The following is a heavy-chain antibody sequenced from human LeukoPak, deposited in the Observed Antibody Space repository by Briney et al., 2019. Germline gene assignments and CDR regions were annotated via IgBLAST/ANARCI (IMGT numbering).Heavy chain of an antibody. CDR1: GYTFTSYD. CDR3: ARVGSQYSGSYYLDY. D-gene: IGHD1-26*01. CDR2: MNPNSGNT. V-gene: IGHV1-8*01. Sequence: ASVKVSCKASGYTFTSYDINWVRQAPGQGLEWMGWMNPNSGNTGYAQKFQGRVTMTRNTSISTAYMELSSLRSEDTAVYYCARVGSQYSGSYYLDYWGQGTLVTVSS. J-gene: IGHJ4*02.